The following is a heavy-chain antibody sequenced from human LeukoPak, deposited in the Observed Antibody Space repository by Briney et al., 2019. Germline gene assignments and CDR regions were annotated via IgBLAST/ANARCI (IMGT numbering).Heavy chain of an antibody. CDR2: IDPGDSYT. CDR3: ARHYSSGSDFDY. V-gene: IGHV5-10-1*01. D-gene: IGHD6-19*01. Sequence: GESLKISCKGSGYSFTRYWISWVRQMPGKGLEWMGRIDPGDSYTNYSPSFQGHVTISADKSISTAYVQWSSLKASDTAMYYCARHYSSGSDFDYWGQGTLVTVSS. J-gene: IGHJ4*02. CDR1: GYSFTRYW.